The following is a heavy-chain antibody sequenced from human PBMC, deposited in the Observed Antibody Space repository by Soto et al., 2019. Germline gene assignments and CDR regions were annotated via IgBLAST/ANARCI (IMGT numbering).Heavy chain of an antibody. J-gene: IGHJ6*02. V-gene: IGHV1-69*13. CDR3: ARENGDIVVVPAAMTNYYYYGMDV. CDR1: GGTFSSYA. CDR2: IFPIFGTA. Sequence: SVKVSCKASGGTFSSYAISWVRQAPGQGLEWMGGIFPIFGTANYAQKFQGRVTITADESTSTAYMELSSLRSEDTAVYYCARENGDIVVVPAAMTNYYYYGMDVWGQGTTVTVSS. D-gene: IGHD2-2*01.